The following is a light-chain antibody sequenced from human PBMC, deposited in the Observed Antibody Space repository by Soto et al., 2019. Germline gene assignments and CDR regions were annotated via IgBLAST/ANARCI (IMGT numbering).Light chain of an antibody. Sequence: DIQMTQSPSTLSASVGDRVTITCRASQSISYWLAWYQQKPGKAPKLLISAASTLQSGVPSRFSGSGSVTEFTLTISSLQPDDFATYYCQQYNSYWTFGQGTKVEIK. CDR2: AAS. CDR1: QSISYW. J-gene: IGKJ1*01. V-gene: IGKV1-5*01. CDR3: QQYNSYWT.